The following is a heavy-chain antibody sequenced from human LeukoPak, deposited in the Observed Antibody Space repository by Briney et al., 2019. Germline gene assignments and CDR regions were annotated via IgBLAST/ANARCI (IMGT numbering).Heavy chain of an antibody. Sequence: GASVQVSCKASRYTFTNYGLSWVRPAPGQGLEWMGWISPNNDNTNYAQKLQSRVTMTTDTSTSIAYMELRSLRSDDTAVYYCARDEASHIHSPFDYWGQGTLVTVSS. CDR1: RYTFTNYG. CDR2: ISPNNDNT. J-gene: IGHJ4*02. D-gene: IGHD2-21*01. V-gene: IGHV1-18*01. CDR3: ARDEASHIHSPFDY.